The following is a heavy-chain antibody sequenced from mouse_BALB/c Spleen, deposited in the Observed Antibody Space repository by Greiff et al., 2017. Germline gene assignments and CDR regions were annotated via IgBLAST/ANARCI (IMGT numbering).Heavy chain of an antibody. V-gene: IGHV1-7*01. CDR1: GYTFTSYW. Sequence: QVQLQQSGAELAKPGASVKMSCKAFGYTFTSYWMHWVKQRPGQGLEWIGYINPSTGYTEYNQKFKDKATLTADKSSSTAYMQLSSLTSEDSAVYYCTMPYRYEDYAMDYWGQGTSVTVSS. D-gene: IGHD2-14*01. CDR3: TMPYRYEDYAMDY. J-gene: IGHJ4*01. CDR2: INPSTGYT.